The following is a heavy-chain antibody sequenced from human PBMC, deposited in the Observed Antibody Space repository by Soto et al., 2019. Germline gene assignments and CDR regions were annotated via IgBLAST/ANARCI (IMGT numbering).Heavy chain of an antibody. CDR1: GGNFSSNI. J-gene: IGHJ2*01. CDR3: ARVGTRMGTGYWYFDL. CDR2: IIPMFDTA. Sequence: QVQLVQSGAEAKKPGSSVKVSCKASGGNFSSNIVSWVRQAPGQGLEWMGGIIPMFDTANFALKFQGRVTITADPSTSTAYMELSSLRSEDTAVNYCARVGTRMGTGYWYFDLWGRGTLVTVSS. D-gene: IGHD5-18*01. V-gene: IGHV1-69*01.